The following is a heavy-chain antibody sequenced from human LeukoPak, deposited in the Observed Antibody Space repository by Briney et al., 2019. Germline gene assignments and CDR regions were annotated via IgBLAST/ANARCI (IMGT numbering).Heavy chain of an antibody. V-gene: IGHV3-48*01. Sequence: GGSLRLSCAASGFTFSSYSMSWVRQAPGKGLEWVLYIGGSSSPIYYADSVKGRFTISRDNAKNSLYLQMNSLRAEDTAVYYCARSSGYPYFDYWGQGTLVTVSS. D-gene: IGHD3-22*01. CDR3: ARSSGYPYFDY. J-gene: IGHJ4*02. CDR2: IGGSSSPI. CDR1: GFTFSSYS.